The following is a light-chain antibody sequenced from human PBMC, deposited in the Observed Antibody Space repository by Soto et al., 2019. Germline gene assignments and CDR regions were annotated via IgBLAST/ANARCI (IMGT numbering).Light chain of an antibody. CDR1: QSVSHN. V-gene: IGKV3-15*01. CDR3: EQYNSWPPLYT. Sequence: EIVMTQSPATLSVSPGEGATLSCRASQSVSHNLAWYQQKPGQAPRLLIYGASIRATGIPTRFSGSGSGTEFTLTISSLQSEDFAVYYCEQYNSWPPLYTFGQGTKLEIK. CDR2: GAS. J-gene: IGKJ2*01.